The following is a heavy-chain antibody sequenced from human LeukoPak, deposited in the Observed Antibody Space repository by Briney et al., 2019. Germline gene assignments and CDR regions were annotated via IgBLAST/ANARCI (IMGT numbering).Heavy chain of an antibody. V-gene: IGHV3-7*01. J-gene: IGHJ5*02. CDR2: TKQDGGEK. Sequence: PGGSLRLSCAASGFTFSSYWMSWVRQAPGKGLEWVANTKQDGGEKYYVDSVKGRFTISRDNAKNSLYLQMNSLRAEDTAVYYCARVPSLSTVTYNWFDPWGQGTLVTVSS. CDR3: ARVPSLSTVTYNWFDP. CDR1: GFTFSSYW. D-gene: IGHD4-17*01.